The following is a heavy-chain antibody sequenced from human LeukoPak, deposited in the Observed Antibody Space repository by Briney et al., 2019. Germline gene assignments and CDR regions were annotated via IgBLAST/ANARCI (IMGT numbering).Heavy chain of an antibody. CDR3: AKEEWLLAVYFDY. Sequence: GGSLRLSCAASGFTFSSYWMHWVRQAPGKGLVWVSRINSDGSSTSYADSVKGRFTISRDNAKNTLYLQMNSLRAEDTAVYYCAKEEWLLAVYFDYWGQGTLVTVSS. D-gene: IGHD3-3*01. CDR1: GFTFSSYW. V-gene: IGHV3-74*01. CDR2: INSDGSST. J-gene: IGHJ4*02.